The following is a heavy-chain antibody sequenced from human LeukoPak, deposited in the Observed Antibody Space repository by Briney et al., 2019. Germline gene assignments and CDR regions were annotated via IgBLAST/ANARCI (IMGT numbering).Heavy chain of an antibody. J-gene: IGHJ5*02. CDR1: GFTFSDYY. D-gene: IGHD2-2*01. Sequence: KPGGSLRLSCAASGFTFSDYYMSWIRQAPGKGLEWVSYISSSSSYTNYADSVKGRFTISRDNAKNSLYLQMNSLRAEDTAVYYCAKDRKDIVVVPAASWSWFDPWGQGTLVTVSS. CDR2: ISSSSSYT. CDR3: AKDRKDIVVVPAASWSWFDP. V-gene: IGHV3-11*05.